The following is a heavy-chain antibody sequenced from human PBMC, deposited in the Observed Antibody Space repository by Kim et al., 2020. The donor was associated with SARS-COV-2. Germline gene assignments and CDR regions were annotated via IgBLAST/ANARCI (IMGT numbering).Heavy chain of an antibody. J-gene: IGHJ3*02. CDR2: INHSGST. CDR3: AREGDGYNLGAFDI. D-gene: IGHD5-12*01. V-gene: IGHV4-34*01. CDR1: GGSFSGYY. Sequence: SETLSLTCAVYGGSFSGYYWSWIRQPPGKGLEWIGEINHSGSTNYNPSLKSRVTISVDTSKNQFSLKLSSVTAADTAVYYCAREGDGYNLGAFDIWGQGT.